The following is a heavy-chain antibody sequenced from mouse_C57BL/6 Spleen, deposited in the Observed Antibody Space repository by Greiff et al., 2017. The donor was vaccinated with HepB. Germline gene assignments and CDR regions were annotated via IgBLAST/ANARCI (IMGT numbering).Heavy chain of an antibody. CDR2: ISSGSSTI. CDR3: ARSAYYGSSWYFDV. D-gene: IGHD1-1*01. Sequence: EVMLVESGGGLVKPGGSLKLSCAASGFTFSDYGMHWVRQAPEKGLEWVAYISSGSSTIYYADTVKGRFTISRDNAKNTLFLQMTSLRSEDTAMYYCARSAYYGSSWYFDVWGTGTTVTVSS. V-gene: IGHV5-17*01. J-gene: IGHJ1*03. CDR1: GFTFSDYG.